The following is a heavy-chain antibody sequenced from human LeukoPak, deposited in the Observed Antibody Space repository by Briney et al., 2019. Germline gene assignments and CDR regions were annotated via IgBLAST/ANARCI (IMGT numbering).Heavy chain of an antibody. CDR3: AKGLVGAALYYYYYYGMDV. J-gene: IGHJ6*02. V-gene: IGHV3-30*02. CDR2: IRYDGSNK. CDR1: GFTFSSYG. D-gene: IGHD1-26*01. Sequence: GGSLRLSCAASGFTFSSYGMHWVRQAPGKGLEWVAFIRYDGSNKYYADSVKGRFTISRDNSKNTLYLQMNSLRAEDTAVYYCAKGLVGAALYYYYYYGMDVWGQGTTVTVSS.